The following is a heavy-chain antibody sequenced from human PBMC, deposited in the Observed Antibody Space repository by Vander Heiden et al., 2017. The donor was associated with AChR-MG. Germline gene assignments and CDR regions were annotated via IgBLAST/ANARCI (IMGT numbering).Heavy chain of an antibody. Sequence: EVQLLESGGGLVQPGESLRLSCAASGFIFGSHTMTWVRQAPGKGLEWVSSISVNGGTTYFADAVKGRFTISRDNSKNTIHLQMNSLKAEDTAIYYCAKGNYGYSFDYWGQGTLVTVSS. CDR1: GFIFGSHT. CDR2: ISVNGGTT. D-gene: IGHD1-7*01. J-gene: IGHJ4*02. V-gene: IGHV3-23*01. CDR3: AKGNYGYSFDY.